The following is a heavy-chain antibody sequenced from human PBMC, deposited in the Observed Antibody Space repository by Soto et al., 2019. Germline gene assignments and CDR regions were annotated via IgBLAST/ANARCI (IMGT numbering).Heavy chain of an antibody. Sequence: QVQLVQSGAEVKKPGASVKVSCKASGYTFTSYYMHWVRQAPGQGLEWMGIINPSGGSTSYAQKFPGGVNMTRDTSTSTVYMELSSLRSEDTAVYYCARDVESSGYYQVYWYFDLWGRGTLVTVSS. D-gene: IGHD3-22*01. CDR2: INPSGGST. J-gene: IGHJ2*01. CDR1: GYTFTSYY. CDR3: ARDVESSGYYQVYWYFDL. V-gene: IGHV1-46*01.